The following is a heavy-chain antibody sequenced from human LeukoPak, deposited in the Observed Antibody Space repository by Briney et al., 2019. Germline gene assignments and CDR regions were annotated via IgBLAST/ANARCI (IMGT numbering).Heavy chain of an antibody. V-gene: IGHV3-7*03. Sequence: GGSLRLSCAASGFTFSNYWMSWVRQAPGKGLEWVANIKEDGSEKYYVDSVKGRFTISRDNARNSLYLQMNSLRAEDTAVYYCARDFLPAAPFDYWGQGTLVTVSS. CDR3: ARDFLPAAPFDY. J-gene: IGHJ4*02. D-gene: IGHD2-2*01. CDR2: IKEDGSEK. CDR1: GFTFSNYW.